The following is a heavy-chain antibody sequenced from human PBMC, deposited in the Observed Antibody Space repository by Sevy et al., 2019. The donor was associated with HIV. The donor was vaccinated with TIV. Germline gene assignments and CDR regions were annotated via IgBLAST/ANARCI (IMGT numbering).Heavy chain of an antibody. V-gene: IGHV4-38-2*02. CDR3: ARDLGRGWPDYYYYYIDV. Sequence: SETLSLTCAVSGYSISSGYYWGWIRQPPGKGLEWIGSIYHSGSTYYNPSLKSRVTISVDTSKNQFSLKLSSVTAADTAVYYCARDLGRGWPDYYYYYIDVWGKGTTVTVSS. J-gene: IGHJ6*03. D-gene: IGHD6-19*01. CDR1: GYSISSGYY. CDR2: IYHSGST.